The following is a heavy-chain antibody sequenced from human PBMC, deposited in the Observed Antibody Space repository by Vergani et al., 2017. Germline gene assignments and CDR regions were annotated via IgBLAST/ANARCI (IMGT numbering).Heavy chain of an antibody. V-gene: IGHV4-61*02. CDR3: ARETVVTSWDGYRFHYMDV. J-gene: IGHJ6*03. D-gene: IGHD3-16*02. Sequence: QVQLQESGPGLVKPSQTLSLTCSVSGGAVNSGSNFWTWIRQPAGKGLEWIGRTSTDGSTNYNPSLKSRVTGSVDTSQTQISLRLTSVTAEDTAGYYCARETVVTSWDGYRFHYMDVWGKGTTVTVSS. CDR1: GGAVNSGSNF. CDR2: TSTDGST.